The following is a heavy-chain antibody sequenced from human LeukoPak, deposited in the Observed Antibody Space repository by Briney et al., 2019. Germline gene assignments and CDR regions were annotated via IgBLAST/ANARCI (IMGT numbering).Heavy chain of an antibody. V-gene: IGHV1-2*02. CDR1: GYTFTAYY. CDR2: INPNSGGT. Sequence: GASVKVSCKASGYTFTAYYVHWVRQAPGQGLEWMGWINPNSGGTNYAQRFQGRVTLTRDTSINTAYMELSSLRSDDTAIYYCASVPDPNIGYHYWGQGTLVTVSS. J-gene: IGHJ4*02. D-gene: IGHD2/OR15-2a*01. CDR3: ASVPDPNIGYHY.